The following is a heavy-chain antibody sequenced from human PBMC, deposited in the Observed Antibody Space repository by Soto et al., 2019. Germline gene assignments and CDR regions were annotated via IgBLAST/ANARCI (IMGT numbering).Heavy chain of an antibody. CDR1: GGSISSYY. CDR3: ARDPRRAYHDAFDI. J-gene: IGHJ3*02. Sequence: QVQLQESGTGLVKPSETLSLTCTVSGGSISSYYWSWIRQPPGKGLEWIGYIYYSGSTNYNPSLKSRVTISVDTSKNQFSLKLSSVTAADTAVYYCARDPRRAYHDAFDIWGQGTMVTVSS. D-gene: IGHD2-2*01. CDR2: IYYSGST. V-gene: IGHV4-59*12.